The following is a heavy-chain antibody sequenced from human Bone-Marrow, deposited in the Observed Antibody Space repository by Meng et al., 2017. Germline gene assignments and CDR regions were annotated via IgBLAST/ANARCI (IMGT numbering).Heavy chain of an antibody. CDR1: GFTFSSYA. D-gene: IGHD1-26*01. J-gene: IGHJ5*02. CDR3: ARAQIVGATTGWFDP. Sequence: GESLKISCAASGFTFSSYAMHWVRQAPGKGLEWVAVISYDGSNKYYADSVKGRFTISRDKSKNTLYLQMNSLSAEDTAGYYCARAQIVGATTGWFDPWGQGTLVTVSS. V-gene: IGHV3-30*04. CDR2: ISYDGSNK.